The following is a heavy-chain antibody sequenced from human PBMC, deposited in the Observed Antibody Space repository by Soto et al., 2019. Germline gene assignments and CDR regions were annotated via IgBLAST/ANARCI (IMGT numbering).Heavy chain of an antibody. Sequence: GGSLRLSCAASGFTFSSYAMHWVRQAPGKGLEWAAVISYDGSNKYYADSVKGRFTISRDNSKNTLYLQMNSLRAEDTAVYYCARDRRGYSYGYGGMDVWGQGTTVTVSS. CDR1: GFTFSSYA. J-gene: IGHJ6*02. CDR3: ARDRRGYSYGYGGMDV. V-gene: IGHV3-30-3*01. CDR2: ISYDGSNK. D-gene: IGHD5-18*01.